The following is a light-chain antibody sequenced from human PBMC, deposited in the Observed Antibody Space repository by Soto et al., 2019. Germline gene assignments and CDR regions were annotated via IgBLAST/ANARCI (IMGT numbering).Light chain of an antibody. CDR1: QSVSTY. Sequence: DIVLTQSPATLSLSRGERATLSCRASQSVSTYLAWYQQKPGQAPRLLIYDASNRATGIPTRFSGSGSGTDFTLTISSLEPEDFAVYYCQQRSNWPTFGGGTKVDIK. CDR2: DAS. J-gene: IGKJ4*01. CDR3: QQRSNWPT. V-gene: IGKV3-11*01.